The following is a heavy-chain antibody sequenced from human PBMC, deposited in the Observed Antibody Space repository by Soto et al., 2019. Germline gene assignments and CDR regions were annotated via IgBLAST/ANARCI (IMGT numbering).Heavy chain of an antibody. CDR1: GFTFSSYG. D-gene: IGHD6-19*01. CDR2: ISFDGSNK. CDR3: AEWLVLDA. J-gene: IGHJ5*02. V-gene: IGHV3-30*03. Sequence: GGSLRLSCAASGFTFSSYGMHWVRQAPGKGLAWVAVISFDGSNKYYADSVKGRFTISRDNSKNKLYLQMNSLRAEDTAVYYCAEWLVLDAWGQGTPVTVSS.